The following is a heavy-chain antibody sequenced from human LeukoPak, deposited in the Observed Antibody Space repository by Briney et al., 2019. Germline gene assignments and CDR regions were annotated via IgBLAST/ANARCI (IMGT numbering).Heavy chain of an antibody. V-gene: IGHV4-31*03. J-gene: IGHJ4*02. Sequence: TSQTLSLTCTVSGGSISSGGYYWSWLRQHPGKGLEWIGYNSYYNPALKSRVTISVDTSKNQFSLKLSSVTAADTAVYYCARQHDYVWGSYRYLDYWGQGTLVTVSS. CDR3: ARQHDYVWGSYRYLDY. CDR1: GGSISSGGYY. CDR2: NS. D-gene: IGHD3-16*02.